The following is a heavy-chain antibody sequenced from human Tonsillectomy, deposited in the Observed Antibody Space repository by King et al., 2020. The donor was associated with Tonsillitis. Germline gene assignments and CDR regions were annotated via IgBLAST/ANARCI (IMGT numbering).Heavy chain of an antibody. J-gene: IGHJ6*03. Sequence: VQLVESGGGLVKPGGSLRLSCAASGFTFSDYYMSWIRQTPGRGLEWLSDISLYGSTISYADSVKGRFTISRDNAKNSLYLQMTSLRAEDTALYYCVRTALTNVVRGVVYHNYLYYMDVWGKGTTVTVSS. CDR1: GFTFSDYY. CDR2: ISLYGSTI. CDR3: VRTALTNVVRGVVYHNYLYYMDV. D-gene: IGHD3-10*01. V-gene: IGHV3-11*01.